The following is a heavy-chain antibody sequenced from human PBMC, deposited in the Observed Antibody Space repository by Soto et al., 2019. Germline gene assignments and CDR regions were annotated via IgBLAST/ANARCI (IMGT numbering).Heavy chain of an antibody. CDR1: GGSISSTSDY. D-gene: IGHD6-13*01. CDR2: IYYSGST. V-gene: IGHV4-39*01. CDR3: AATPAAGTNWFDP. J-gene: IGHJ5*02. Sequence: SETLSLACTVSGGSISSTSDYWGWIRQPPGKGLEWIGSIYYSGSTYYNPSLKSRVTISVDTSKNQFSLKLSSVTAADTAVYYCAATPAAGTNWFDPWGQGTLVTVSS.